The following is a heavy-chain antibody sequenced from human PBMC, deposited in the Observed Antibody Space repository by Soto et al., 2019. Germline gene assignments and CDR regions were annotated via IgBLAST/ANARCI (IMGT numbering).Heavy chain of an antibody. CDR2: ISAYNGNT. CDR1: CYTFTSYG. D-gene: IGHD5-12*01. CDR3: ARSTGMATIVDY. J-gene: IGHJ4*02. Sequence: ASVEVSCKXSCYTFTSYGISWVRQAPGQGFEWMGWISAYNGNTNYAQKLQGRVTMTTATSTTTAYKELRSLRSDDTAVYYCARSTGMATIVDYWGEGTLVTV. V-gene: IGHV1-18*04.